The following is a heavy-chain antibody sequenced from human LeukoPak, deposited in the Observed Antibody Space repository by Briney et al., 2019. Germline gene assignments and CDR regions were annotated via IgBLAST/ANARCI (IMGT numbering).Heavy chain of an antibody. D-gene: IGHD3-3*01. CDR2: ISAYNGNT. CDR1: GYTFTSYG. V-gene: IGHV1-18*01. CDR3: ASLKRNYDFWSGYYPMPDYYYMDV. Sequence: ASVKVSCKASGYTFTSYGISWVRQAPGQGLEWMGWISAYNGNTNYAQKLQGRVTVTTDTSTSTAYMELRSLRSDDTAVYYCASLKRNYDFWSGYYPMPDYYYMDVWGKGTTVTVSS. J-gene: IGHJ6*03.